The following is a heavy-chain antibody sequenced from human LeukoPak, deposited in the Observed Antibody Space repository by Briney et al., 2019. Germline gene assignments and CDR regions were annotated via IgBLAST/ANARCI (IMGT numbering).Heavy chain of an antibody. CDR3: ARAIRELLCMYDFDY. V-gene: IGHV1-46*01. D-gene: IGHD1-26*01. CDR1: GYTFTSYY. J-gene: IGHJ4*02. Sequence: GASVKVSCKASGYTFTSYYMHWVRQAPGQGLEGMGQINPSGGSTSYAQKFQGRVTMTRDMSTSTVYMELSSLRSEDTAVYYCARAIRELLCMYDFDYWGQGTLVTVSS. CDR2: INPSGGST.